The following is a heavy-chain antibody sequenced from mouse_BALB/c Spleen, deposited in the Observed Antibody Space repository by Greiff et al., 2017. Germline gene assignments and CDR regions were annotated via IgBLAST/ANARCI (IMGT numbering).Heavy chain of an antibody. V-gene: IGHV3-8*02. CDR3: ARLRQGYYYAMDY. CDR1: GDSITSGY. CDR2: ISYSGST. D-gene: IGHD2-12*01. Sequence: EVKLEESGPSLVKPSQTLSLTCSVTGDSITSGYWNWIRKFPGNKLEYMGYISYSGSTYYNPSLKSRISITRDTSKNQYYLQLNSVTTEDTATYYCARLRQGYYYAMDYWGQGTSVTVSS. J-gene: IGHJ4*01.